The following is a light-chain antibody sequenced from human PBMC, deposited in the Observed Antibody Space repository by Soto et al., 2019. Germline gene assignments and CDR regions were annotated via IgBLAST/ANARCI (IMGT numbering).Light chain of an antibody. V-gene: IGKV1-5*03. CDR3: QQYNSYQYD. J-gene: IGKJ2*01. CDR2: KAS. Sequence: DIQMTQSPSTLSASVGDRVTITCRASQSIGSWLAWYQQKPGKAPKLLIYKASSLESGVPSRFSGSGSGTEFTLTISSLQPDDFETYYCQQYNSYQYDFGQGPKVDI. CDR1: QSIGSW.